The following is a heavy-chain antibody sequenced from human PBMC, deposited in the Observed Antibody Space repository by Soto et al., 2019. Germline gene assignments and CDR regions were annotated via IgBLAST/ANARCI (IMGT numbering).Heavy chain of an antibody. CDR2: INAANGNT. V-gene: IGHV1-3*01. CDR1: GYTFTSYA. Sequence: ASVKVSCKASGYTFTSYAMHWVRQAPGQRLEWMGWINAANGNTKYSQKFQGRVTITRDTSACTAYMELSSLRSEDTAVYYCARAPTAARAPLDYWGKGTLVTVSS. CDR3: ARAPTAARAPLDY. J-gene: IGHJ4*02. D-gene: IGHD6-6*01.